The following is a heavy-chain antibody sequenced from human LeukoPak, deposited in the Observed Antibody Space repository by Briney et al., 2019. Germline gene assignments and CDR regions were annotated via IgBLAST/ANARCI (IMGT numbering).Heavy chain of an antibody. Sequence: SVKVSCKVSGYTLTELSMHWVRQAPGKGLEWMGGFDPEDGETIYAQKFQGRVTITEDTSTDTAYMELSSLRSEDTAVYYCATNSGGTEYSRPGGLDYWGQGALVTVSS. D-gene: IGHD6-6*01. J-gene: IGHJ4*02. V-gene: IGHV1-24*01. CDR2: FDPEDGET. CDR1: GYTLTELS. CDR3: ATNSGGTEYSRPGGLDY.